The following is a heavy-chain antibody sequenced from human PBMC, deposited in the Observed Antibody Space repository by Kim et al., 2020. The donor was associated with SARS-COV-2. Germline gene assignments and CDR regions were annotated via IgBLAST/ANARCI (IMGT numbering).Heavy chain of an antibody. J-gene: IGHJ4*02. CDR3: ARATATGVTPGVVY. CDR1: GFTFSTNA. Sequence: GGSLRLSCGASGFTFSTNAMSWVRQAPGRGLEWVSAITGSGGSTYSADSVKGRVTISRDNSKNTLYLQMNILRAEDTAVYFCARATATGVTPGVVYWGQG. V-gene: IGHV3-23*01. CDR2: ITGSGGST. D-gene: IGHD5-12*01.